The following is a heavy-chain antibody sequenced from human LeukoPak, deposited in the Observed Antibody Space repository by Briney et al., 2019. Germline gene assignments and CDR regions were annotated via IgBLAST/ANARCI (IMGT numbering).Heavy chain of an antibody. CDR3: ARGSLALIDY. V-gene: IGHV4-34*01. CDR1: GGSFSGYY. D-gene: IGHD5-12*01. CDR2: INHSGST. Sequence: SGTLSLTCAVYGGSFSGYYWSWIRQPPGKGLEWIGVINHSGSTNYNPSLKSRVTISVDTSKNQFSLKLSSVTAADTAVYYCARGSLALIDYWGQGTLVTVSS. J-gene: IGHJ4*02.